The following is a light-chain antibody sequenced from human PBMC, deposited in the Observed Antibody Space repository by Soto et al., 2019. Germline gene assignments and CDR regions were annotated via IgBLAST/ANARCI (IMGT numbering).Light chain of an antibody. Sequence: QSALTQPRSVSGSPGQSVTISCTGTSSDVGGYNYVSWYQQHPGKAPKLMIYDVSKRPSGVPDRFSGSKSGNTASLTISGRQAEDAADYYCCSYAGSYSWVFGGGTKLTVL. CDR1: SSDVGGYNY. J-gene: IGLJ3*02. CDR2: DVS. V-gene: IGLV2-11*01. CDR3: CSYAGSYSWV.